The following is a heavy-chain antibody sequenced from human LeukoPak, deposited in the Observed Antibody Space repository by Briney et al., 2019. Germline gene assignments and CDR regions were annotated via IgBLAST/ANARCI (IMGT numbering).Heavy chain of an antibody. V-gene: IGHV3-23*01. J-gene: IGHJ4*02. CDR1: GFTFSSYG. Sequence: GGSLRLSCAASGFTFSSYGMSWVRQAPGKGLEWVSAISGSGGSTYYADSVKGRFTISRDNSKNTLYLQMNSLRAEDTAVYYCAREIYCSGGSCYPSIFDYWGQGTLVTVSS. CDR2: ISGSGGST. D-gene: IGHD2-15*01. CDR3: AREIYCSGGSCYPSIFDY.